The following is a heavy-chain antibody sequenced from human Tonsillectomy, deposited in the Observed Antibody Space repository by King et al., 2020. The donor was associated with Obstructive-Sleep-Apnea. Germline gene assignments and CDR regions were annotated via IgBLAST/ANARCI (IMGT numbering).Heavy chain of an antibody. D-gene: IGHD2-15*01. Sequence: VQLQESGPGLVKPSETLSLTCTVSGGSISRYYWSWIRQPAGKGLEWIGRIYTSGGTNYNPSLKSRVTMSVDTSKNQFSLKLSSVTAADTAVYYCARDGAWGSSFEYCSGGNCPSLDYWGQGTLVTVSS. CDR2: IYTSGGT. V-gene: IGHV4-4*07. J-gene: IGHJ4*02. CDR1: GGSISRYY. CDR3: ARDGAWGSSFEYCSGGNCPSLDY.